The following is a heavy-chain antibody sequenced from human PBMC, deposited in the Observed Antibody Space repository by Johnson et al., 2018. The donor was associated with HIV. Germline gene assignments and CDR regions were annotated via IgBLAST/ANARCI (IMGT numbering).Heavy chain of an antibody. CDR1: GFTFDAYG. V-gene: IGHV3-23*01. J-gene: IGHJ3*02. CDR3: ARLPSGYNRDTFNI. CDR2: ISGSGGST. Sequence: VQVLESGGGVVRPGGSLRLSCAASGFTFDAYGMSWVRQGPGKGLEWVSAISGSGGSTYYADSVKGRFTISRDNSKNILYLQMNSLRAEDTATYYCARLPSGYNRDTFNIWGQGTMVTVSS. D-gene: IGHD5-18*01.